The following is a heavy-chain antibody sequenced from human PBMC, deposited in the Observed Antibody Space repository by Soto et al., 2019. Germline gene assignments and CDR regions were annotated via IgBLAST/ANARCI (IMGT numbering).Heavy chain of an antibody. Sequence: EVQLVESGGGPVQSGGSLRLSCATSGFTFSDEWMHWVRQVPGKGLVWVSRINKDGSYKNYADFVEGRFTISRDDAKSELYLQMDRLRAEDSAVYYCARGGLEPFDYLGQGALVTVSS. V-gene: IGHV3-74*01. CDR1: GFTFSDEW. CDR3: ARGGLEPFDY. CDR2: INKDGSYK. J-gene: IGHJ4*02. D-gene: IGHD1-1*01.